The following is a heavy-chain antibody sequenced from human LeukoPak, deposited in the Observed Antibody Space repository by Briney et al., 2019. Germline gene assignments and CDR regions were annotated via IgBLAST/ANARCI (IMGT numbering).Heavy chain of an antibody. J-gene: IGHJ5*02. CDR3: ARVGIAVATGLDP. CDR2: IYSGGST. Sequence: TGGSLRFSCAASGIIVSRNYMSWVRQAPGKGLEWVSVIYSGGSTYYADYVKGRFTISRDNSKNTLYLQMNSLRAEDTAVYYCARVGIAVATGLDPWGQGTLVTVSS. D-gene: IGHD6-19*01. CDR1: GIIVSRNY. V-gene: IGHV3-53*01.